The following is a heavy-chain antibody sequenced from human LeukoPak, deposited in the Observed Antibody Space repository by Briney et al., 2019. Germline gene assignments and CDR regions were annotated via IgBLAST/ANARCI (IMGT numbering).Heavy chain of an antibody. Sequence: GGSLRLSCAASGFTFSSYAMSWVRHAPGKGLVWVSRIASDGSSTTYADSVKGRFSISIDNAKNTLYLQMNSLRVEDTAVYYCARGRPHGNDYWGQGTLVTVSS. D-gene: IGHD4-23*01. CDR3: ARGRPHGNDY. CDR1: GFTFSSYA. CDR2: IASDGSST. V-gene: IGHV3-74*01. J-gene: IGHJ4*02.